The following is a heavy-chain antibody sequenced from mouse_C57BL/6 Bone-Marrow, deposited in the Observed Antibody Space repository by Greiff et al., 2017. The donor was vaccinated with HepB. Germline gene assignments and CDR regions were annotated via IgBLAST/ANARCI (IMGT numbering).Heavy chain of an antibody. Sequence: VQLKESGGGLVQPGGSLKLSCAASGFTFSDYYMYWVRQTPEKRLEWVAYISNGGGSTYYPDTVKGRFTISRDNAKNTLYLQMSRLKSEDTAMYYCARRAIYYDYEGAMDYWGQGTSVTVSS. CDR1: GFTFSDYY. CDR2: ISNGGGST. V-gene: IGHV5-12*01. J-gene: IGHJ4*01. D-gene: IGHD2-4*01. CDR3: ARRAIYYDYEGAMDY.